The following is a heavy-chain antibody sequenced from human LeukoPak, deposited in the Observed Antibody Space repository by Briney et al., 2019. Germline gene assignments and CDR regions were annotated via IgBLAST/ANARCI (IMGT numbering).Heavy chain of an antibody. CDR2: ISAYNGNT. CDR1: GYTFTSYG. CDR3: ASYGSGSYLNDY. V-gene: IGHV1-18*01. D-gene: IGHD3-10*01. Sequence: ASVKVSCKASGYTFTSYGISWVRQAPGQGLEWMGWISAYNGNTNYAQKLQGRVTITADESTSTAYMELSSLRSEDTAVYYCASYGSGSYLNDYWGQGTLVTVSS. J-gene: IGHJ4*02.